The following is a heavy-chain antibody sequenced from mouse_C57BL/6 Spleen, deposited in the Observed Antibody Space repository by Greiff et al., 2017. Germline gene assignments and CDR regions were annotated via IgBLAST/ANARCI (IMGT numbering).Heavy chain of an antibody. D-gene: IGHD1-1*01. J-gene: IGHJ2*01. CDR3: TRDRPYGSSPDYFDY. CDR2: ISSGGDYI. V-gene: IGHV5-9-1*02. CDR1: GFTFSSYA. Sequence: DVMLVESGEGLVKPGGSLKLSCAASGFTFSSYAMSWVRQTPEKRLEWVAYISSGGDYIYYADTVKGRFTISSDNARNTLYLQLSSLKSEDTAMYYCTRDRPYGSSPDYFDYWGQGTTLTVSS.